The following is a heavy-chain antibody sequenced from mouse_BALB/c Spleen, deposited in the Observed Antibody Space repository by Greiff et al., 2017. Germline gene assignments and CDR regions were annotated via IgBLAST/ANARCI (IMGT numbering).Heavy chain of an antibody. CDR3: ARVPYYYGSSYFAMDY. V-gene: IGHV2-6-7*01. J-gene: IGHJ4*01. CDR1: GFSLTGYG. CDR2: IWGDGST. D-gene: IGHD1-1*01. Sequence: VQRVESGPGLVAPSQSLSITCTVSGFSLTGYGVNWVRQPPGKGLEWLGMIWGDGSTDYNSALKSSLSISKDNSKSQVFLKMNSLQTDDTARYYCARVPYYYGSSYFAMDYWGQGTSVTVSS.